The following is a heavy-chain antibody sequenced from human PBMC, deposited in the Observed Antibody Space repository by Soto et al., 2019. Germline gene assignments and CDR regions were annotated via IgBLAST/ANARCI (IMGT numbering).Heavy chain of an antibody. V-gene: IGHV4-39*01. CDR2: IYYSGTT. CDR1: GGSISSTSYY. Sequence: TSETLSLTCTVSGGSISSTSYYWGWIRQPPGKGLECIGNIYYSGTTYYNPSLKSRLTISVDTSKNQSSLKLTSVTAADTAMYYCARLGKLDGSTYYFGMDVWGQGTTVTVSS. D-gene: IGHD3-16*01. CDR3: ARLGKLDGSTYYFGMDV. J-gene: IGHJ6*02.